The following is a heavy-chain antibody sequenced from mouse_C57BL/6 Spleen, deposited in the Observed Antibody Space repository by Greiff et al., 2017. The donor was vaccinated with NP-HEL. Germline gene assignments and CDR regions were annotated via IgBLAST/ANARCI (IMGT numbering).Heavy chain of an antibody. Sequence: VKLVESGAELVRPGASVKLSCKASGYTFTDYYINWVKQRPGQGLEWIARIYPGSGNTYYNEKFKGKATLTAEKSSSTAYMQLSSLTSEDSAVYFCARMDYWGQGTSVTVSS. V-gene: IGHV1-76*01. CDR1: GYTFTDYY. CDR2: IYPGSGNT. CDR3: ARMDY. J-gene: IGHJ4*01.